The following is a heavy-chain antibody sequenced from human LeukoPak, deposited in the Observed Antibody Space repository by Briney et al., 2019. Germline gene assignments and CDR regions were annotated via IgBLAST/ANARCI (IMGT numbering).Heavy chain of an antibody. V-gene: IGHV4-59*12. Sequence: SETLSLTCTVSGGSISSYYWSWIRQPPGKGLEWIGSIYYSGSTYYNPSLKSRVTISVDTSKNQFSLKLSSVTAADTAVYYCARVGIAVAGTDFDYWGQGTLVTVSS. J-gene: IGHJ4*02. CDR3: ARVGIAVAGTDFDY. CDR1: GGSISSYY. CDR2: IYYSGST. D-gene: IGHD6-19*01.